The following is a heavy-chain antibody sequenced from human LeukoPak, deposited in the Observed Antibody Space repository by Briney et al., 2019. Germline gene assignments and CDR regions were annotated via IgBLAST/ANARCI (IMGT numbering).Heavy chain of an antibody. CDR1: GFTFSNYW. V-gene: IGHV3-7*01. Sequence: GGSLRLSCAASGFTFSNYWMTWVRQAPGKGLEWVANIEEDGSERYYVDSVKGRFTIYKDNAHNSLYLQMNSLRVEDTAVYYCARDATRRFDYWGQGTLVTVSS. CDR2: IEEDGSER. CDR3: ARDATRRFDY. J-gene: IGHJ4*02.